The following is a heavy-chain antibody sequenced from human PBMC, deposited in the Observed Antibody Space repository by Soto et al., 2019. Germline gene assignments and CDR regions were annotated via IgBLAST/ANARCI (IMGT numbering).Heavy chain of an antibody. D-gene: IGHD4-17*01. Sequence: GGSLRPSCTAFGFTFSNYAMSGVLTAPDKGLEWVSAISGRGGSTYYADSVKGRFTISRDNSKNMLLLQMNSLRAEDTALYYCAKDSTATTSLYSYCYGLDVWGQGTTVTVS. CDR3: AKDSTATTSLYSYCYGLDV. J-gene: IGHJ6*02. V-gene: IGHV3-23*01. CDR1: GFTFSNYA. CDR2: ISGRGGST.